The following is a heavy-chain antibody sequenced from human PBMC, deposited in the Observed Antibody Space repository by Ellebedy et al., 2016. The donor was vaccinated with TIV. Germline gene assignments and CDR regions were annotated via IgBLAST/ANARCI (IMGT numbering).Heavy chain of an antibody. CDR3: ARLGDIVVVPAASDAFDI. CDR2: INAGNGNT. CDR1: GYTFTSYA. V-gene: IGHV1-3*01. Sequence: ASVKVSXXASGYTFTSYAMHWVRQAPGQRLEWMGWINAGNGNTKYSQKFQGRVTITRDTSASTAYMELSSLRSEDTAVYYCARLGDIVVVPAASDAFDIWGQGTMVTVSS. D-gene: IGHD2-2*01. J-gene: IGHJ3*02.